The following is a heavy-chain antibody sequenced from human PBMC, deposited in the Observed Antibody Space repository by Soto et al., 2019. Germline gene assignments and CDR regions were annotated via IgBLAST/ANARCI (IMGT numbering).Heavy chain of an antibody. Sequence: VQLVESGGGLVKPGGSLRLSCAASGFTFSSYSMNWVRQAPGKGLEWVSSISSSSSYIYYADSVKGRFTISRDNAKNSLYLQMNSLRAEDTAVYYCARDPYSSGWPYYYYGMDVWGQGTTVTVSS. CDR1: GFTFSSYS. V-gene: IGHV3-21*01. J-gene: IGHJ6*02. CDR2: ISSSSSYI. D-gene: IGHD6-19*01. CDR3: ARDPYSSGWPYYYYGMDV.